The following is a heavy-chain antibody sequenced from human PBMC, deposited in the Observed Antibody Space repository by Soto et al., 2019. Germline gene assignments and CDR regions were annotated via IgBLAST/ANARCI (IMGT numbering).Heavy chain of an antibody. CDR2: VYLSGIT. J-gene: IGHJ4*02. D-gene: IGHD3-16*02. CDR1: GSSINSVYH. V-gene: IGHV4-38-2*02. CDR3: ARDDRDTTSPIFDY. Sequence: SETLSLTCAVSGSSINSVYHWGWIRQPPGKGLEWIGSVYLSGITYYNPSLQSRVTMSVDTSKNQFSLKLSSVTAADTAMYFCARDDRDTTSPIFDYWGAGIMVTVYS.